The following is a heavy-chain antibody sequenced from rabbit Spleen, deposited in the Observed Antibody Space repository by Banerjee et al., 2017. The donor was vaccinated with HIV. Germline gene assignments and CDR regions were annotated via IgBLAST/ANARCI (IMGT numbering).Heavy chain of an antibody. CDR1: GIDFSSSYD. V-gene: IGHV1S45*01. CDR3: ARDAGTGDYIDVYFNL. J-gene: IGHJ4*01. CDR2: IYTGNGKT. Sequence: QEQLVESGGGLVKPGGSLTLTCKASGIDFSSSYDMCWVRQAPGKGLEWIGCIYTGNGKTYYASWAKGRFSISKFSSTTVTLQMTSLTVADTATYFCARDAGTGDYIDVYFNLWGQGTLVTVS. D-gene: IGHD8-1*01.